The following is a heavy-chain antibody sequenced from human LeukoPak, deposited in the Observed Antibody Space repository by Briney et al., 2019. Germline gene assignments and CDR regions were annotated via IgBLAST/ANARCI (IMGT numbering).Heavy chain of an antibody. Sequence: GASLRLSCAASGFTFSSYWMSWVRQAPGKGLEWVANIKQDGSEKYYVDSVKGRFTISRDNAKNSLYLQMNSLRAEDTAVYSSSWYDDYWGQGTLVTVSS. D-gene: IGHD6-13*01. J-gene: IGHJ4*02. CDR2: IKQDGSEK. V-gene: IGHV3-7*01. CDR3: SWYDDY. CDR1: GFTFSSYW.